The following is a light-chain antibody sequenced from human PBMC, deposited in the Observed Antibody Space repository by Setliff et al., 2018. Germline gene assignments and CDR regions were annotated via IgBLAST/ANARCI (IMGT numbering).Light chain of an antibody. CDR2: SND. CDR3: ASWDDSLNVV. Sequence: QSVLTQPPSASGTPGQRVTISCSGSSSNIGSNTVNWYQQFPGTAPQLLIYSNDQRPSGVPDRFSGSKSGTSASLAISGLQSEDESDYHCASWDDSLNVVFGGGTKVTVL. J-gene: IGLJ3*02. V-gene: IGLV1-44*01. CDR1: SSNIGSNT.